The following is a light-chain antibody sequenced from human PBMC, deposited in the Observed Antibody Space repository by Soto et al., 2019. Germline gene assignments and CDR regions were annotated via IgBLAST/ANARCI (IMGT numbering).Light chain of an antibody. CDR3: QQYSTSGLS. Sequence: EIVLTQSPGTLSLSPGERASLSCRASQSFNSNYLAWYQQKPGQAPRLLIYGASSRATAIPDRFSGSGSGTDFTLTISRLEPEDFAVYYCQQYSTSGLSFGGGTKVEIK. V-gene: IGKV3-20*01. CDR2: GAS. CDR1: QSFNSNY. J-gene: IGKJ4*01.